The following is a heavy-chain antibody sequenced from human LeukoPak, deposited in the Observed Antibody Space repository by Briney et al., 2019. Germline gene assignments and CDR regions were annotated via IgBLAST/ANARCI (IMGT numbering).Heavy chain of an antibody. V-gene: IGHV1-2*02. D-gene: IGHD6-19*01. CDR2: INPNSGGT. Sequence: EASVKVSCRASGYTFTGYYIHWVRQAPGQGLEWMGWINPNSGGTNYAQKFQGRVSMTRDTSISAAYMELSRLRSDDTAVYYCAQSSGWDSLKYWGQGTLVTVSS. CDR3: AQSSGWDSLKY. CDR1: GYTFTGYY. J-gene: IGHJ4*02.